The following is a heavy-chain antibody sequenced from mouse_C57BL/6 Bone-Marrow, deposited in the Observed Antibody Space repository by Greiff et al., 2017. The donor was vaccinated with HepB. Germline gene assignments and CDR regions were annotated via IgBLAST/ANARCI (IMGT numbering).Heavy chain of an antibody. J-gene: IGHJ3*01. Sequence: DVMLVESGGGLVKPGGSLKLSCAASGFTFSDYGMHWVRQAPEKGLEWVAYISSGSSTIYYADKVKGRFTISRDNAKNTLFLQMTSLRSEDPAMYYCAGGSSPWFAYWGQGTLVTVSA. CDR3: AGGSSPWFAY. D-gene: IGHD1-1*01. CDR2: ISSGSSTI. V-gene: IGHV5-17*01. CDR1: GFTFSDYG.